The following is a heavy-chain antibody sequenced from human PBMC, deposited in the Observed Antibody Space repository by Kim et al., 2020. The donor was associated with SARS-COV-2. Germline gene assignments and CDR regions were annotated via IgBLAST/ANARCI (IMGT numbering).Heavy chain of an antibody. D-gene: IGHD5-12*01. J-gene: IGHJ6*02. CDR1: GFTFSSYA. Sequence: GGSLRLSCAASGFTFSSYAMHWVRQAPGKGLEWVAVISYDGSNKNYADSVKGRFTISRDNSKNTLYLQMNSLRAEDTAVYYCARDQEVARYYYYYYGMDVWGQGTTVTVSS. CDR2: ISYDGSNK. CDR3: ARDQEVARYYYYYYGMDV. V-gene: IGHV3-30*04.